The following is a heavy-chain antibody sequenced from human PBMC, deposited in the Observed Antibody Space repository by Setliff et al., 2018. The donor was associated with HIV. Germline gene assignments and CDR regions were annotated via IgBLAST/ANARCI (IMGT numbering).Heavy chain of an antibody. D-gene: IGHD3-22*01. CDR2: IIPIFGTA. V-gene: IGHV1-69*13. J-gene: IGHJ3*02. CDR3: ARGTHYDSSGWGGFDI. CDR1: GGTISSYA. Sequence: SVKVSCKASGGTISSYALDWVRQAPGQGLEWMGGIIPIFGTANYAQKFQGRVTITADESTSTVYVELSSLRSEDTAVYYCARGTHYDSSGWGGFDIWGQGTLVTVSS.